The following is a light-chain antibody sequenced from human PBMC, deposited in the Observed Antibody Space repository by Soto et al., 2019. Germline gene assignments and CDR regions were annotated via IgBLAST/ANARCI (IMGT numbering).Light chain of an antibody. V-gene: IGKV1-5*01. CDR2: DAS. Sequence: DIQMTQSPSTLSASVVDRVTITCRASQSISNWVAWYQQKPGKVPELLIYDASRLQSGVPLRFSGSGSGTEFTLTISSLQPDDFATYYCQQYSSYSTFGQGTKVEI. J-gene: IGKJ1*01. CDR1: QSISNW. CDR3: QQYSSYST.